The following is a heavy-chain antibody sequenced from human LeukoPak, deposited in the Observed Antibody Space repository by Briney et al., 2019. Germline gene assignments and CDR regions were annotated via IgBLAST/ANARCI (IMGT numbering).Heavy chain of an antibody. V-gene: IGHV1-18*01. J-gene: IGHJ4*02. Sequence: GASVKVSCKASGYTFTSYGISWVRQAPGQGLEWMGWISAYNGNTNYAQKLQGRVTMTTDTSTSTAYMELRSLRSDDTAVYYCARTDYDILTGYSNLPDYWGQGTLVTVSS. CDR1: GYTFTSYG. CDR3: ARTDYDILTGYSNLPDY. D-gene: IGHD3-9*01. CDR2: ISAYNGNT.